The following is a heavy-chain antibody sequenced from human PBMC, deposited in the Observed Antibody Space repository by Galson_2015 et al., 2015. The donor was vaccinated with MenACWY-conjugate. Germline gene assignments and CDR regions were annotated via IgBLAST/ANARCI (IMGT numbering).Heavy chain of an antibody. CDR2: IIPVFHTT. J-gene: IGHJ4*02. CDR3: ARPGGDYEQRTFFDY. D-gene: IGHD4-17*01. Sequence: SVKVSCKASGDSFNTYSFNWIRQAPGQGPEWLGGIIPVFHTTDYAQSFQGRLTITADESTSTVYMELSSLRSDDTAINYCARPGGDYEQRTFFDYWGQGTLVTVSS. CDR1: GDSFNTYS. V-gene: IGHV1-69*13.